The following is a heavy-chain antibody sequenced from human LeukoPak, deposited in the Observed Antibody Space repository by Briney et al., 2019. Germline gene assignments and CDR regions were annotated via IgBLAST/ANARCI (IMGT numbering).Heavy chain of an antibody. D-gene: IGHD3-16*01. CDR1: GFTFSTTA. CDR2: FGGTGDI. V-gene: IGHV3-23*01. J-gene: IGHJ4*02. Sequence: GGSLRLSCAASGFTFSTTAMAWVRQAPGKELELVSGFGGTGDIHYADSVRGRFTISRDNSKGILYLQMDSLRAEDTAAYYCAKDVLRWAFDYWGQGTLVTVSS. CDR3: AKDVLRWAFDY.